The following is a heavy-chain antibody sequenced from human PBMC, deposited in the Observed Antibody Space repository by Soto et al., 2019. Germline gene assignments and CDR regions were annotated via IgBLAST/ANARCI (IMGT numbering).Heavy chain of an antibody. CDR1: GYTFTSYG. Sequence: ASGKVSFKASGYTFTSYGISWVRQAPGQGLEWMGWISAYNGNTNYAQKLQGRVTMTTDTSTSTAYMELRSLRSDDTAVYDCARDWAAAGPFDYWGQGTLVTVAS. CDR2: ISAYNGNT. CDR3: ARDWAAAGPFDY. D-gene: IGHD6-13*01. J-gene: IGHJ4*02. V-gene: IGHV1-18*01.